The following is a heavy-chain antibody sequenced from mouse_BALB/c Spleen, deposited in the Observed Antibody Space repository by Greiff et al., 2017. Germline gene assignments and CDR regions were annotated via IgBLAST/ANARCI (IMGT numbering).Heavy chain of an antibody. CDR3: ACYGNYGWFAY. Sequence: VQLQQSGADLAKPGASVKMSCKASGYTFTSYWMHWVKQRPGQGLEWIGYINPSTGYTEYNQKFKDKATLTADKSSSTAYMQLSSLTSEDSAVYYCACYGNYGWFAYWGQGTLVTVSA. CDR2: INPSTGYT. V-gene: IGHV1-7*01. D-gene: IGHD2-1*01. J-gene: IGHJ3*01. CDR1: GYTFTSYW.